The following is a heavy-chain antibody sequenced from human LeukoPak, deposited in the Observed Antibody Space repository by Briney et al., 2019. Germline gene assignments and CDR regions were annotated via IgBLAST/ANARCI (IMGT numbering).Heavy chain of an antibody. CDR2: ISGSGGST. V-gene: IGHV3-23*01. CDR1: GFTFSSYA. J-gene: IGHJ4*01. CDR3: AKVTGRLRMYYFDY. D-gene: IGHD4-17*01. Sequence: GGSLRLSCAASGFTFSSYAMSWVRQAPGKGLEWVSAISGSGGSTYYADSVKGRFTISRDNPKNTLYLQMNSLRAEDTAVYYCAKVTGRLRMYYFDYWGQEPWSPSPQ.